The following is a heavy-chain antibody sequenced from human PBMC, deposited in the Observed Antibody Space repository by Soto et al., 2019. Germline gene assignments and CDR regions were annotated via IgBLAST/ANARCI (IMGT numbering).Heavy chain of an antibody. CDR1: GGSFSGYY. CDR3: ARGPGGYYYYGMDV. V-gene: IGHV4-34*01. D-gene: IGHD3-10*01. J-gene: IGHJ6*02. Sequence: SETLSLTCAVYGGSFSGYYWSWIRQPPGKGLEWIGEINHSGSTNYNPSLKSLVTISVDTSKNQFSLKLSSVTAADTAVYYCARGPGGYYYYGMDVWGQGTTVTVSS. CDR2: INHSGST.